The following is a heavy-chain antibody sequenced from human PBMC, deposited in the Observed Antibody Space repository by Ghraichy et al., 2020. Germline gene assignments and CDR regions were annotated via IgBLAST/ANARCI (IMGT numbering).Heavy chain of an antibody. CDR3: ARLGGVAFDP. CDR2: IFINGNT. Sequence: SETLSLTCTVSRGSISSGGYFWSWILQPAGKGLDWIGRIFINGNTNYNPSLKSRVSMSIDAANNQMSLRLTSVTAADTAVNYCARLGGVAFDPWGQGTLVTVSS. CDR1: RGSISSGGYF. J-gene: IGHJ5*02. V-gene: IGHV4-61*02. D-gene: IGHD3-16*01.